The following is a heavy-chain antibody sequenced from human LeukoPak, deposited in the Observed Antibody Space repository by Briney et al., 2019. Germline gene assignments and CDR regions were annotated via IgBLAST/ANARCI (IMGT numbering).Heavy chain of an antibody. CDR3: ARGGVAAAGMISRRLQQTNAYYFDY. V-gene: IGHV4-31*03. Sequence: KSSETLSLTCTVSGGSISSGGYYWSWIRQHPGKGLEWIGYIYYSGSTYYNPSLKSRIIISVDTSKNQFSLRLTSVTAADTAVYYCARGGVAAAGMISRRLQQTNAYYFDYWGQGTLVTVSS. J-gene: IGHJ4*02. D-gene: IGHD6-13*01. CDR1: GGSISSGGYY. CDR2: IYYSGST.